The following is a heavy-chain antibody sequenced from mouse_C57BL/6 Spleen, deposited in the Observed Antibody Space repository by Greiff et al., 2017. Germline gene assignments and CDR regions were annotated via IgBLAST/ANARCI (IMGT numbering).Heavy chain of an antibody. J-gene: IGHJ4*01. CDR2: INPSSGYT. CDR1: GYTFTSYT. Sequence: QVHVKQSGAELARPGASVKMSCKASGYTFTSYTMHWVKQRPGQGLEWIGYINPSSGYTKYNQKFKDKATLTADKSSSTAYMQLSSLTSEDSAVYYCARERDYSYYGAMDYWGQGTSVTVSS. V-gene: IGHV1-4*01. D-gene: IGHD2-12*01. CDR3: ARERDYSYYGAMDY.